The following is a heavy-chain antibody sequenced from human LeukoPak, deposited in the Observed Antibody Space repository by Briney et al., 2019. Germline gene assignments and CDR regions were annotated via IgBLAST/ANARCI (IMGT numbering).Heavy chain of an antibody. V-gene: IGHV3-74*01. CDR2: ISPTGSTT. Sequence: GGSLRLSCAASVFSLSGHWMQWARQLRRKGLVWVSRISPTGSTTSYADSVKGRFTVSRDNAKNTLYLQVNNLRAEDTAVYYCARGPSSNWSGLDFWGQGTLLTVSS. CDR1: VFSLSGHW. D-gene: IGHD6-13*01. CDR3: ARGPSSNWSGLDF. J-gene: IGHJ4*02.